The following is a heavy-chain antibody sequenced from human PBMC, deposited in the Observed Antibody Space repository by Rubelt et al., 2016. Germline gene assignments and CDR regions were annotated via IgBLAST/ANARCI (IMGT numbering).Heavy chain of an antibody. Sequence: GSLRLSCAASGFTFSNYNMNWVRQAPGKGLEWIGEINHSGSTNYNPSLKSRVTISVDTSKNQFSLKLSSVTAADTAVYYCARGITTTEPIDYWGQGTLVIVSP. CDR3: ARGITTTEPIDY. V-gene: IGHV4-34*01. CDR1: GFTFSNYN. J-gene: IGHJ4*02. D-gene: IGHD1-14*01. CDR2: INHSGST.